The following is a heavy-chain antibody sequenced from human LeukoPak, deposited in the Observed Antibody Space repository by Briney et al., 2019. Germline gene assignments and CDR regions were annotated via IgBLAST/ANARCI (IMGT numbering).Heavy chain of an antibody. Sequence: PGRSLRLSCAASGFTFSSYGMHWVRQAPGKGLEWVSVIYSGGSTYYADSVKGRFTISRDNSKNTLYLQMNSLRAEDTAVYYCARIVYENYLWFDPWGQGTLVTVSS. CDR2: IYSGGST. D-gene: IGHD1-7*01. J-gene: IGHJ5*02. CDR3: ARIVYENYLWFDP. CDR1: GFTFSSYG. V-gene: IGHV3-66*01.